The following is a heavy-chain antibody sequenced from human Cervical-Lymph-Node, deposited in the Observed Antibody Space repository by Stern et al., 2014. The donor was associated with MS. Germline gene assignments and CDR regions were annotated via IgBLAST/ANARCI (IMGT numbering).Heavy chain of an antibody. CDR3: AKDQKMGATLLDY. V-gene: IGHV3-30*18. CDR2: ISSDGNTK. J-gene: IGHJ4*02. D-gene: IGHD1-26*01. Sequence: QVQLVESGGGVVQPGSFLRLSCAASGFIFSNYGMHWVRQAPGKGLEWVAGISSDGNTKYYADSVKGRFTISRDNSTKTLYLQMDSLRAEDMAVYYCAKDQKMGATLLDYWGQGTLVTVS. CDR1: GFIFSNYG.